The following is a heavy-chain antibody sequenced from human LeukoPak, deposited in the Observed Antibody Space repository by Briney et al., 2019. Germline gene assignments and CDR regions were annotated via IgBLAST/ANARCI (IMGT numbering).Heavy chain of an antibody. Sequence: GGSLRLSCAVSGFSFSTYSMNWVRQAPGKGLEWVSYISTSSSTIYYADSVKGRFTISRDNAKNSLYLQLNSLRAEDTAVYYCVRRSGYDNYYYYYYMDVWGKGTTVTVSS. CDR2: ISTSSSTI. V-gene: IGHV3-48*01. CDR3: VRRSGYDNYYYYYYMDV. D-gene: IGHD5-12*01. J-gene: IGHJ6*03. CDR1: GFSFSTYS.